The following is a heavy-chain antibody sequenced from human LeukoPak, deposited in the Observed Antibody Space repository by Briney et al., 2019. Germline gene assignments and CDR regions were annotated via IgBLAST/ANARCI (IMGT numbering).Heavy chain of an antibody. CDR1: GGTFSSYA. CDR3: ARGEVRGVIITYYFEY. V-gene: IGHV1-69*15. J-gene: IGHJ4*02. Sequence: SVKVSCKASGGTFSSYAISWVRQAPGQGLEWMGRIIPIFGTANYAQKFQGRVTITADESTSTAYMELSSLRSEDTAVYYCARGEVRGVIITYYFEYWGQGTLVTVSS. CDR2: IIPIFGTA. D-gene: IGHD3-10*01.